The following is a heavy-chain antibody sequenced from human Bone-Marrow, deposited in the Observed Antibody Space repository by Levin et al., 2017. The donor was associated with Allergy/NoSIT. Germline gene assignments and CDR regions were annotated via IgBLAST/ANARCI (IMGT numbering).Heavy chain of an antibody. V-gene: IGHV2-70*04. CDR1: GFSLSPSGMR. CDR3: ARATVLNAYFDY. Sequence: SGPTLVTATQTLTLTCTFSGFSLSPSGMRVSWIRQPPGKALEWLARIDWDDDKFSSTSLKTRLTISKDTSKNQVVLTITNMDPAHTATYYCARATVLNAYFDYWGQGTLVTVSS. CDR2: IDWDDDK. D-gene: IGHD4-11*01. J-gene: IGHJ4*02.